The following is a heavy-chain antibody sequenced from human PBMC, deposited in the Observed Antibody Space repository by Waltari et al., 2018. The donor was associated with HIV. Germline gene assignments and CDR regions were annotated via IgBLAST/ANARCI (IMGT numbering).Heavy chain of an antibody. CDR3: ASDPRSGFDY. CDR2: IYYSGST. D-gene: IGHD3-3*01. J-gene: IGHJ4*02. Sequence: QLQLQESGPGLVKPSETLSLTCTVSGGYISSSSYYWGWIRQPPGKGLEWIGSIYYSGSTYYNPSLKSRVTISVDTSKNQFSLKLSSVTAADTAVYYCASDPRSGFDYWGQGTLVTVSS. V-gene: IGHV4-39*07. CDR1: GGYISSSSYY.